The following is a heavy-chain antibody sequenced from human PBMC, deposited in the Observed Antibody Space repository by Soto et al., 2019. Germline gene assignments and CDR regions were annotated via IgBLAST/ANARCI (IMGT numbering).Heavy chain of an antibody. D-gene: IGHD5-12*01. J-gene: IGHJ4*02. CDR1: GFTFSSYG. CDR2: IWYDGSNK. CDR3: ARPNSIVATRRYYFDY. Sequence: QVQLVESGGGVVQPGRSLRLSCAASGFTFSSYGMHWVRQAPGKGLEWVAVIWYDGSNKYYADSVKGRFTISRDNSKNKLYLQMNSLRAEDTAVYYCARPNSIVATRRYYFDYWGQGTLITVSS. V-gene: IGHV3-33*01.